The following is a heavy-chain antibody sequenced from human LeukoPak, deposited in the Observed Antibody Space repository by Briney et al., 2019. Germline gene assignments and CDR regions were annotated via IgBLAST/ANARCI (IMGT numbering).Heavy chain of an antibody. CDR2: INPNNNGT. Sequence: ASAKVSCKASGYTFTGYYMHWVRQAPGQGLEWMGWINPNNNGTNYAQKFQGRVTMTRDTSISTAYMELSRLRSDDTAVYYCARVVTGTTDYGYWGQGTLVTVSS. CDR3: ARVVTGTTDYGY. CDR1: GYTFTGYY. V-gene: IGHV1-2*02. D-gene: IGHD1-1*01. J-gene: IGHJ4*02.